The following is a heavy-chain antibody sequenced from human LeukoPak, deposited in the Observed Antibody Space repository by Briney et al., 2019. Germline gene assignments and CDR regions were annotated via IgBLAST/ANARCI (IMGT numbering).Heavy chain of an antibody. D-gene: IGHD3-22*01. V-gene: IGHV4-61*02. CDR2: IYTSGST. CDR3: ARALTMIKS. CDR1: GGSISSGSYY. Sequence: PSQTLSLTCTVSGGSISSGSYYWSWIRQPAGKGLEWIGRIYTSGSTNYNPSLKSRVTISVDTSKNQFSLKLSSVTAADTAVYYCARALTMIKSWGQGTLVTVSS. J-gene: IGHJ1*01.